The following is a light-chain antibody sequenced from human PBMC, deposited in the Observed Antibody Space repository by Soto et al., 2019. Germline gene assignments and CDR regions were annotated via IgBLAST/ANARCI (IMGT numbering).Light chain of an antibody. CDR3: QQRSNLNT. J-gene: IGKJ5*01. V-gene: IGKV3-11*01. Sequence: EIVMTQSPATLSVSPGERATLSCRASQSVSSNLAGYQQKPGQAPRLLIYDASNRATGIPARFSGSGSGTDFTLTVSSLEPEDFAVYYCQQRSNLNTFGQGTRLEIK. CDR2: DAS. CDR1: QSVSSN.